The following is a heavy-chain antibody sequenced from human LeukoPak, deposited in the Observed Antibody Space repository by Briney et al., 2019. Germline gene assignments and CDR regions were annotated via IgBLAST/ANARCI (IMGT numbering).Heavy chain of an antibody. CDR3: ARGRDGYNFLNRGEYYYFDY. CDR2: INHSGST. J-gene: IGHJ4*02. Sequence: SETLSLTCAVYGGSFSGYYWSWIRQPPGKGLEWIGEINHSGSTNYNPSLKSRVTISVDTSKNQFSLKLNSVTAADTAVYYCARGRDGYNFLNRGEYYYFDYWGQGTLVTVSS. V-gene: IGHV4-34*01. CDR1: GGSFSGYY. D-gene: IGHD5-24*01.